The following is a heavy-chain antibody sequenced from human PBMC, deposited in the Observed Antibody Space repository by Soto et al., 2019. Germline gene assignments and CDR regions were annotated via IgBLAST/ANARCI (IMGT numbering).Heavy chain of an antibody. CDR2: ISGGGDNI. D-gene: IGHD1-1*01. Sequence: EMQLLESGGGLVQPGGSLRLSCVASGFPFSNYFMDWVRQVPGKGLEWVSVISGGGDNIQYGESVRGRFTISRDNSKNTPYLQMNSLRGDVTAVYYCAKDLHWYGMDVWGQGTTVTVSS. V-gene: IGHV3-23*01. J-gene: IGHJ6*02. CDR1: GFPFSNYF. CDR3: AKDLHWYGMDV.